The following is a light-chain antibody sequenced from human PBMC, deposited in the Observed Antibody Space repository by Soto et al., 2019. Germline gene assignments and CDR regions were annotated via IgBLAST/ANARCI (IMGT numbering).Light chain of an antibody. CDR2: RNN. Sequence: QSVLTQPPSASGTPGQRVTISCSGSSSNIGSNYVYWYQQLPGTAPKLRIYRNNQRPSGVPDRFSGSKSGTSASLAISGLRSEDEADYYCAAWDDSLSGQVFGTG. V-gene: IGLV1-47*01. J-gene: IGLJ1*01. CDR1: SSNIGSNY. CDR3: AAWDDSLSGQV.